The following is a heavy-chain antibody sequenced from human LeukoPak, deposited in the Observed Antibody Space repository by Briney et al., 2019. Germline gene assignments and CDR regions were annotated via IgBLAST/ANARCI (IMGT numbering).Heavy chain of an antibody. V-gene: IGHV3-30-3*01. J-gene: IGHJ4*02. CDR1: GFTFSSYA. CDR2: ISYDGSNK. D-gene: IGHD7-27*01. Sequence: GSLRLSCAASGFTFSSYAMHWVRQAPGKGLEWVAVISYDGSNKYYADSVKSRFTISRDNSKNTLYQQMNSLRAEDTAVYYCAREINWGSRYFDYWGQGTLVTVSS. CDR3: AREINWGSRYFDY.